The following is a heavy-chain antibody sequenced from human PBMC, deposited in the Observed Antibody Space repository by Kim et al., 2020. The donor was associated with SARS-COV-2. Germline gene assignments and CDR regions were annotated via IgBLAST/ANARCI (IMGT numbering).Heavy chain of an antibody. CDR3: AKEQPFTSGWYVFEV. J-gene: IGHJ4*02. V-gene: IGHV3-23*01. CDR2: VTGGGGRT. CDR1: GFTVNNFA. D-gene: IGHD6-19*01. Sequence: GGSLRLSCAASGFTVNNFAMSWVRQAPGKGLEWVSTVTGGGGRTFYADSVKGRFTISRDNSKNTVFLQMNSVRAEDTAVYYCAKEQPFTSGWYVFEVWGQGTLFTVSS.